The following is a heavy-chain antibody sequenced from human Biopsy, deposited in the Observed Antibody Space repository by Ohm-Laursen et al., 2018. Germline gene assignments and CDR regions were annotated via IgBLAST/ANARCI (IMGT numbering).Heavy chain of an antibody. CDR3: AGSRGHYFNGLDV. CDR1: GASMTDYF. J-gene: IGHJ6*02. CDR2: AYPSGTT. Sequence: SDTLSLTCSVSGASMTDYFRSWSWQPAGKGLEWIGRAYPSGTTYYNPSLKGRVTISIDASKNQLSLKVTSVTAADTAVFYCAGSRGHYFNGLDVWGQGTTVIVSS. D-gene: IGHD3-10*01. V-gene: IGHV4-4*07.